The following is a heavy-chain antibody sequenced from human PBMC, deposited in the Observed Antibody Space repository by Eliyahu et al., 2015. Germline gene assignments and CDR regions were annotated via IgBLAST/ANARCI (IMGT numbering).Heavy chain of an antibody. CDR3: ARAGGVLLWFGELEARWRAFDI. CDR2: IYYSGST. D-gene: IGHD3-10*01. Sequence: QVQLQESGPGLVKPSETLSLTCTVSGGSIXSXYXXWXRQPPGKGXGWIGYIYYSGSTNYKPSLKSRVTISVDTSKNQFSLKLSSVTAADTAVYYCARAGGVLLWFGELEARWRAFDIWGQGTMVTVSS. CDR1: GGSIXSXY. V-gene: IGHV4-59*01. J-gene: IGHJ3*02.